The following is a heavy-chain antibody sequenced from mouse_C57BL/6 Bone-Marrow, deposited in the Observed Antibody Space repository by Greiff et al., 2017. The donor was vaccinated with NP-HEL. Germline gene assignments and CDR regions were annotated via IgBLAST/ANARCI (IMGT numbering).Heavy chain of an antibody. CDR2: IYPGNSDT. J-gene: IGHJ4*01. CDR1: GYTFTSYW. CDR3: TTLLRSLGGYAMDY. D-gene: IGHD1-2*01. Sequence: EVQLQQSGTVLARPGASVKMSCKTSGYTFTSYWMHWVKQRPGQGLEWIGAIYPGNSDTSYNQKFKGKAKLTAVTSASTAYMELSSLTNEDSAVYYCTTLLRSLGGYAMDYWGQGTSVTVSS. V-gene: IGHV1-5*01.